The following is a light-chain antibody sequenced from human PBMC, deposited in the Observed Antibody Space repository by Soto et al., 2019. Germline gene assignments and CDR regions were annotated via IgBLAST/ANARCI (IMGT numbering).Light chain of an antibody. CDR3: QQSYVMPRT. J-gene: IGKJ1*01. CDR2: GAS. V-gene: IGKV1-39*01. Sequence: DIQMTQSPLSLSASIGDRVTITCRASQNINMYLNWYQQTPGKAPRLLMFGASSLKSGVPSRFSGSGSGTDFTLTISSLQPEDFATYYCQQSYVMPRTFGQGTKVEVK. CDR1: QNINMY.